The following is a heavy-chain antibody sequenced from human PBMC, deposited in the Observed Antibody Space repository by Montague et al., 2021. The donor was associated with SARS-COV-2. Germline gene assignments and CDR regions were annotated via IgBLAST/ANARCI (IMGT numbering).Heavy chain of an antibody. CDR3: ARVRGNTNFGVVIISAFDI. CDR2: IYYSGST. D-gene: IGHD3-3*01. Sequence: SETLSLTCTVSGGSISSYYWSWIRQPPGKGLEWIGYIYYSGSTNYNPSLKSRVTISVDTSKNRFSLKLSSVTAADTAVYYCARVRGNTNFGVVIISAFDIWGQGTMVTVSS. CDR1: GGSISSYY. V-gene: IGHV4-59*01. J-gene: IGHJ3*02.